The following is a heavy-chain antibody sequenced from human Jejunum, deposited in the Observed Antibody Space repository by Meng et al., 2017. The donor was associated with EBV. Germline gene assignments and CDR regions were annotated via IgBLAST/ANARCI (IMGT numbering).Heavy chain of an antibody. J-gene: IGHJ4*02. Sequence: EVQLVESGGALVQPVGSLRLSCAGSGFTFRNYAMTWVRQTPGKGLEWVSSITGSGGDTRYTDSVKGRFTVSRDNSKNTLYLQMNSLRADDTAIYYCSRDPNGDHIGAFADWGQGTLVTVSS. D-gene: IGHD4-17*01. CDR1: GFTFRNYA. V-gene: IGHV3-23*04. CDR3: SRDPNGDHIGAFAD. CDR2: ITGSGGDT.